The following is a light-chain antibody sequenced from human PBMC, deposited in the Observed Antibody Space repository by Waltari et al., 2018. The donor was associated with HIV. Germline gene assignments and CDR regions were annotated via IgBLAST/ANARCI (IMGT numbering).Light chain of an antibody. Sequence: EIVLTQSPGTLSLSPGERAILSCRASQSVGSIYLNWYQQKLGQAPRVLIYGASSRATGIPDRFSGSGSGTDFSLTISRLEPEDFAVYYCQQSGSSITFGQGTRLEIK. CDR2: GAS. V-gene: IGKV3-20*01. J-gene: IGKJ5*01. CDR1: QSVGSIY. CDR3: QQSGSSIT.